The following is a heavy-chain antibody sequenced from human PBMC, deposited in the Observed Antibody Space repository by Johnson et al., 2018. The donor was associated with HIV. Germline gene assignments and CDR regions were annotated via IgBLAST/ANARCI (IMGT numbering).Heavy chain of an antibody. J-gene: IGHJ3*02. CDR2: ISYDGSNK. V-gene: IGHV3-30*03. Sequence: QVQLVESGGGLIQPGGSLRLSCAVSGFTFSSYGMDWVRQVPGKGLEWVAVISYDGSNKYYADPVKGRFTLSRDNSKNTLYLQLSSLRTEDTAVFYCARGGVVHDAFDMWGQGTMVTVSS. CDR1: GFTFSSYG. CDR3: ARGGVVHDAFDM. D-gene: IGHD2-2*01.